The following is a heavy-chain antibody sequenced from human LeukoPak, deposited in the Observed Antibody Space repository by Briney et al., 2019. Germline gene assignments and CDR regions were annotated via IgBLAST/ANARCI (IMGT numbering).Heavy chain of an antibody. CDR2: ISSSSYYI. CDR1: GFTFSNYT. Sequence: GGSLRLSCAASGFTFSNYTMNWVRQAPGKGLEWVSSISSSSYYIYYADSVKGRFTISRENAQNSLFLQMNSLRAEDTAVYYCATGAATGNYLQHWGQGTLVSVSS. D-gene: IGHD4-23*01. CDR3: ATGAATGNYLQH. V-gene: IGHV3-21*01. J-gene: IGHJ1*01.